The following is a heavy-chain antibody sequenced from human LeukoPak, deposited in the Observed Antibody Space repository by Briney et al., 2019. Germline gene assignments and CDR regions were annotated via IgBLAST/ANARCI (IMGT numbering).Heavy chain of an antibody. CDR1: GGSFSGYY. CDR3: ARANRHRGAAVVPAASGY. CDR2: INHSGST. D-gene: IGHD2-2*01. Sequence: SETLSLICAVYGGSFSGYYWSWIRQPPGKGLEWIGEINHSGSTNYNPSLKSRVTISVDTSKNQFSLKLSSVTAADTAVYYCARANRHRGAAVVPAASGYWGQGTLVTVSS. V-gene: IGHV4-34*01. J-gene: IGHJ4*02.